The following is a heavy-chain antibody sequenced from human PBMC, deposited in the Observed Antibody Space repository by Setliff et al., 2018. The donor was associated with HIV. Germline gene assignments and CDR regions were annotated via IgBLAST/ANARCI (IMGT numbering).Heavy chain of an antibody. CDR3: ATLAVDRLRVGDYYYYMDV. CDR2: MSSSGRTI. D-gene: IGHD2-15*01. V-gene: IGHV3-11*04. J-gene: IGHJ6*03. Sequence: GGSLRLSCAASGFPFSDYYMSWIRQAPGKGLEWIAYMSSSGRTIYYADSVRGRFTISRDNGKSSLFLQMNTLRAEDTAVYYCATLAVDRLRVGDYYYYMDVWGEGTTVTVSS. CDR1: GFPFSDYY.